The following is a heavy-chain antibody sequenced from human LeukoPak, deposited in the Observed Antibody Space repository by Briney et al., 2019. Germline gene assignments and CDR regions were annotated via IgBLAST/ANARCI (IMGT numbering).Heavy chain of an antibody. CDR3: AKGSRDSTSYCFDS. J-gene: IGHJ4*02. Sequence: PGGSLRLSCAASGFTFSTYAMSWVRQAPGKGLEWVSGISGSGESTIYADSVKGRFTISSDKSKNTLYLQMNSLRVEDTALYYCAKGSRDSTSYCFDSWGRGTLVAVSS. CDR2: ISGSGEST. D-gene: IGHD3-22*01. V-gene: IGHV3-23*01. CDR1: GFTFSTYA.